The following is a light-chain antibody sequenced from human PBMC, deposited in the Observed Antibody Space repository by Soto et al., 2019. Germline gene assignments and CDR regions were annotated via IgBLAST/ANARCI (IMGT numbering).Light chain of an antibody. Sequence: DLQMTQSPSYLSESVGDRFTITCRASQYIYNYLSWYQQKPGKAPKLLIYDASSLQSGVPPRFSGSGSGTDFPLSISSIEPEDFALYYCQQRSTWPTFGHGTRLEIK. CDR2: DAS. CDR1: QYIYNY. V-gene: IGKV1-39*01. CDR3: QQRSTWPT. J-gene: IGKJ5*01.